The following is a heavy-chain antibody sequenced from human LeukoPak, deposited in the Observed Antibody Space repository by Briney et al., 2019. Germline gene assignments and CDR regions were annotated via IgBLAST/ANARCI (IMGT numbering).Heavy chain of an antibody. D-gene: IGHD3-10*01. CDR2: IFYTGNT. J-gene: IGHJ4*02. V-gene: IGHV4-30-4*08. CDR3: ARETRYGSGFGFDY. Sequence: PSETLSLTCTVSGGSISSGDYYWSWIRQSPGKGLEWIGYIFYTGNTYSTPSLRSRVTISVDTSKNQFSLKLSSVTAADTAVYYCARETRYGSGFGFDYWGQGTLVTVSS. CDR1: GGSISSGDYY.